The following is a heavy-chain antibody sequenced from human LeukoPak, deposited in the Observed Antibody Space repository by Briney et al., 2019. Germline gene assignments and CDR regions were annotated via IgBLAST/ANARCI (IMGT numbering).Heavy chain of an antibody. Sequence: SETLSLTCTVSGGSISSSSYYWGWIRQPPGKGLEWIGSIYYSGSTYYNPSLKSRVTISVDTSKNQFSLKLSSVTAADTAVYYCARLKDIVVVPAVSFDYWGQGTLVTVSS. J-gene: IGHJ4*02. CDR2: IYYSGST. V-gene: IGHV4-39*01. CDR3: ARLKDIVVVPAVSFDY. CDR1: GGSISSSSYY. D-gene: IGHD2-2*01.